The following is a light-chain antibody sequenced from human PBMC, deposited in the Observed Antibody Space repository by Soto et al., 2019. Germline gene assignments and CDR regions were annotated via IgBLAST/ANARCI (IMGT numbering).Light chain of an antibody. CDR2: QDN. CDR1: KLGDKY. Sequence: SYELTQPPSVSASPGQTASITCSGDKLGDKYVCWYQQKPGQSPVLVIYQDNKRPSGIPERFSGSNSGNTATLTISGTQAMDEADYYCQAWDSSTVVFGGGTKLTVL. J-gene: IGLJ2*01. V-gene: IGLV3-1*01. CDR3: QAWDSSTVV.